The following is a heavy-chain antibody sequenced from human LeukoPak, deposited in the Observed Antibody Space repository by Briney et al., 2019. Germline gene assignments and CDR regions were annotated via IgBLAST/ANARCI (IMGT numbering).Heavy chain of an antibody. Sequence: SQTLSLTCAISGDSVSSNSAAWNWIRQSPSRGLEWLGRTYYRSKWYNDYAVSVKSRITINPDTSKNQFSLKLSSVTAADTAVYYCAREHATTGYFDYWGQGTLVTVSS. CDR2: TYYRSKWYN. V-gene: IGHV6-1*01. CDR1: GDSVSSNSAA. J-gene: IGHJ4*02. CDR3: AREHATTGYFDY. D-gene: IGHD4-17*01.